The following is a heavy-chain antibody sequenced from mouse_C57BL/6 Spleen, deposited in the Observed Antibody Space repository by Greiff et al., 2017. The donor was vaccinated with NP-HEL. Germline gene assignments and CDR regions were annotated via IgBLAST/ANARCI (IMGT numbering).Heavy chain of an antibody. CDR2: ISSGSSTI. V-gene: IGHV5-17*01. J-gene: IGHJ2*01. CDR1: GFTFSDYG. Sequence: EVKVEESGGGLVKPGGSLKLSCAASGFTFSDYGMHWVRQAPEKGLEWVAYISSGSSTIYYADTVKGRFTISRDNAKNTLFLQRTSLRSEDTAMYYCARNYGSRGDYFDYWGQGTTLTVSS. CDR3: ARNYGSRGDYFDY. D-gene: IGHD1-1*01.